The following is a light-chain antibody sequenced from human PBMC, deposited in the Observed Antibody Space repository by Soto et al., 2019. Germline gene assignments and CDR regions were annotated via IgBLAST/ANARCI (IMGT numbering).Light chain of an antibody. CDR1: SSDIGSSTL. CDR3: CSYAGSSTFPWV. J-gene: IGLJ3*02. V-gene: IGLV2-23*03. CDR2: EGT. Sequence: QSVLTQPASLSGSPGQSITISCTGTSSDIGSSTLVSWFQQHPGKAPKLMIYEGTKRPSGTSNRFSGSKSGNSASLTISGLQAEDEADYYCCSYAGSSTFPWVFGGGTKLTVL.